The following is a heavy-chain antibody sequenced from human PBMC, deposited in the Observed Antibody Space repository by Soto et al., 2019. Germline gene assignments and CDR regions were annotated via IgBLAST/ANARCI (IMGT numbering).Heavy chain of an antibody. CDR3: ARDHNFFDSSGYYDH. V-gene: IGHV1-18*04. D-gene: IGHD3-22*01. CDR2: ISPYNGNT. J-gene: IGHJ5*02. Sequence: QIQLVQSAAEVKKPGASVKVSCKTSGYTFVSYGISWVRQAPGQGLEWMGWISPYNGNTNFAQRFRGRVTLTTDTSTDSVYRELGSLKSDDTAVYYCARDHNFFDSSGYYDHWGQGTLITVSS. CDR1: GYTFVSYG.